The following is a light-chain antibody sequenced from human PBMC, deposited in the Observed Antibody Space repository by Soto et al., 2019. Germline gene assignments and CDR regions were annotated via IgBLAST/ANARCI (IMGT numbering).Light chain of an antibody. V-gene: IGKV2-28*01. CDR1: QSLLHSNGYNY. CDR2: LGS. Sequence: DIVMTQSPLSLPVTPGEPASISCRSSQSLLHSNGYNYVDWYLQKPGQSPHLLIYLGSSRASGVPDRFSGSVSGTDFTHKNSRVDSEYDSLDYCKHARHTALTFYGWTKVQIK. J-gene: IGKJ4*01. CDR3: KHARHTALT.